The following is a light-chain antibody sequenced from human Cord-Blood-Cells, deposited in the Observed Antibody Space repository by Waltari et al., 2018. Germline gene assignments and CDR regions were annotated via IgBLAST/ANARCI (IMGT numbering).Light chain of an antibody. CDR1: TSEFGGSNF. CDR3: CSYAGSSTFVV. CDR2: EGS. V-gene: IGLV2-23*03. J-gene: IGLJ2*01. Sequence: QSALTQPAPVPGSPGQSTTISCPGPTSEFGGSNFASGYQQHPGKAPNLMIYEGSKRPSGVSNRFSGSKSGNTASLTISGLQAEDEADYYCCSYAGSSTFVVFGGGTKLTVL.